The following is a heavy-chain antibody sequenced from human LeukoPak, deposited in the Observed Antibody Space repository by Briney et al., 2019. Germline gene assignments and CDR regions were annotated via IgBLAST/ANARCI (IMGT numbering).Heavy chain of an antibody. CDR2: IYYSGST. CDR3: ARHYCDSTRCSPWFDP. CDR1: GGSISSYY. V-gene: IGHV4-59*08. Sequence: PSETLSLTCTVSGGSISSYYWSWIRQPPGKGLEWIGYIYYSGSTNYNPSLKSRVTISVDTSKNQFSLKLSSVTAADTAVYSCARHYCDSTRCSPWFDPWGQGTLVTVSS. J-gene: IGHJ5*02. D-gene: IGHD2-2*01.